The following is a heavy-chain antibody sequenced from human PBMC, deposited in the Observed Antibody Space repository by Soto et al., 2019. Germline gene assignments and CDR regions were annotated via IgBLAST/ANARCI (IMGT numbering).Heavy chain of an antibody. D-gene: IGHD1-26*01. CDR1: GGTFSSYA. Sequence: QVQLVQSGAEVKKPGSSVKVSCKASGGTFSSYAISWVRQAPGQGLEWMGGIIPIFGTANYAQKFQGRVTITADESTSTAYMELSSLRSEDTAVYYCARDPVSRVGATMGYFDYWGQGTLVTVSS. CDR2: IIPIFGTA. V-gene: IGHV1-69*01. CDR3: ARDPVSRVGATMGYFDY. J-gene: IGHJ4*02.